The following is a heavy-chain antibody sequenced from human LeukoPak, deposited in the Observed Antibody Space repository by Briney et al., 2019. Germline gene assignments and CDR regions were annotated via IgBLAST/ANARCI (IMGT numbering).Heavy chain of an antibody. Sequence: ASVKVSCKASGYTFTGYYMHWVRQAPGQGLEWMGWINPNSGGTNYAQKFQGRVTMTRDTSISTAYMELSRLRSDDTAVYYCARAHIAAAFLVPFQHWGQGTLVTVSS. CDR3: ARAHIAAAFLVPFQH. CDR2: INPNSGGT. D-gene: IGHD6-13*01. J-gene: IGHJ1*01. CDR1: GYTFTGYY. V-gene: IGHV1-2*02.